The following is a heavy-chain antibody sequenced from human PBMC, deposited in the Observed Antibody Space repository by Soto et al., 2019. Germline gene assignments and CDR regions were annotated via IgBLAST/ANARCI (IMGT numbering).Heavy chain of an antibody. V-gene: IGHV1-18*01. Sequence: ASVKVSCKASGYTFTSYGISWVRQAPGQGLEWMGWISAYNGNTNYAQKLQGRVTMTTDTSTSTAYMELRSLRSDDTAVYYCARVSLDGPGYYYYGMDVWGQGTTVTVSS. CDR3: ARVSLDGPGYYYYGMDV. CDR1: GYTFTSYG. D-gene: IGHD3-3*01. J-gene: IGHJ6*02. CDR2: ISAYNGNT.